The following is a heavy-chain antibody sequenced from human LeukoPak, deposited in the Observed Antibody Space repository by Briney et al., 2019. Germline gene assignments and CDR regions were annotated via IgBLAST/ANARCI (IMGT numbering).Heavy chain of an antibody. CDR1: GGTFSSYA. V-gene: IGHV1-69*06. D-gene: IGHD3-3*01. CDR3: ARGYYDFWSGYYAFDI. Sequence: GASVKVSCKASGGTFSSYAISWVRQAPGQGLEWMGGIIPIFGTANYAQKFQGRVTITADKSTSTAYMELSSLRSEDTAVYYCARGYYDFWSGYYAFDIWGQGTMVTVSS. CDR2: IIPIFGTA. J-gene: IGHJ3*02.